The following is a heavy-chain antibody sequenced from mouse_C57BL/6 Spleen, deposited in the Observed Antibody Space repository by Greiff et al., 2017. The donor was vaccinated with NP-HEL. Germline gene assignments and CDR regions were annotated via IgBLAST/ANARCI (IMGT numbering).Heavy chain of an antibody. CDR3: AGAEYYGSSYGAY. V-gene: IGHV1-64*01. J-gene: IGHJ3*01. Sequence: VQLQQPGAELVKPGASVKLSCKASGYTFTGYWMHWVKQRPGQGLEWIGMIHPNSGSTNYNEKFKSKATLTVDKSSSTAYMQLSSLTSEDSAVYDCAGAEYYGSSYGAYWGQGTLVTVSA. D-gene: IGHD1-1*01. CDR2: IHPNSGST. CDR1: GYTFTGYW.